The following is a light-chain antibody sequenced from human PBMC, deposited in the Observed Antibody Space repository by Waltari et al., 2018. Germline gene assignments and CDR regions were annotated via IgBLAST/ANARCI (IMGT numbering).Light chain of an antibody. V-gene: IGLV2-14*01. CDR1: SNHVDYNS. CDR3: SSYTSSNTVV. CDR2: DVT. J-gene: IGLJ3*02. Sequence: QSALTQPAPVSGSPGQSITIPCPGTSNHVDYNSVSWYQQHPGKAPKLMIYDVTKRPSGVSNRFSGSKSGNTASLTISGLQAEDEADYHCSSYTSSNTVVFGGGTKLTVL.